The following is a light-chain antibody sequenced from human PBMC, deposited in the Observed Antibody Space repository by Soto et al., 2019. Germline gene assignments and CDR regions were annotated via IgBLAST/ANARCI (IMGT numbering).Light chain of an antibody. CDR1: SSDVGSSNG. Sequence: QSVLTQPPSVSWSPGQSVAISCTGTSSDVGSSNGVSWYQQPPGTAPKLMIYDVSNRPSGVPDRFSGSKSGNTASLTISGLQAEDEADYYCSSYTSSSTYVFGSGTKVTVL. V-gene: IGLV2-18*02. J-gene: IGLJ1*01. CDR2: DVS. CDR3: SSYTSSSTYV.